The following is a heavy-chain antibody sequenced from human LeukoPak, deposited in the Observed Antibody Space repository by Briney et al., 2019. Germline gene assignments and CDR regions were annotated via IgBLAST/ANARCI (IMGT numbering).Heavy chain of an antibody. Sequence: SETLSLTCTVSGGSLISSSYYWGWIRQPPGKGLEWIGYIYYSGSTNYNPSLKSRVTISVDTSKNQFSLKLSSVTAADTAVYYCARASRGFGELYRRYNWFDLWGQETLVTVSS. CDR1: GGSLISSSYY. V-gene: IGHV4-61*01. CDR2: IYYSGST. J-gene: IGHJ5*02. CDR3: ARASRGFGELYRRYNWFDL. D-gene: IGHD3-10*01.